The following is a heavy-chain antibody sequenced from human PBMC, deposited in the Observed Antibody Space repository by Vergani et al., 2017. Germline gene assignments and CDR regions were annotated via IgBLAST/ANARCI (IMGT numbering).Heavy chain of an antibody. D-gene: IGHD2-21*02. J-gene: IGHJ6*02. Sequence: QVQLVQSGAEVKKPGASVKVSCKASGYTFTSYGISWVRQAPGQGLEWMGWISAYNGNTNYAQKLQGRVTMTTDTSTSTAYMELRSLRSDDTAVYYCARVVVTANYYYYYGMDVWGQGTTVTVSS. V-gene: IGHV1-18*01. CDR3: ARVVVTANYYYYYGMDV. CDR2: ISAYNGNT. CDR1: GYTFTSYG.